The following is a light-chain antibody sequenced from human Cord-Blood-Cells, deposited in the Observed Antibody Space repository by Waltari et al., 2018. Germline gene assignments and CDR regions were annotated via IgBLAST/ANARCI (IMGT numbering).Light chain of an antibody. CDR1: QSISSY. V-gene: IGKV1-39*01. Sequence: DIQIAQSLSSLPACVGGRLTITCRASQSISSYLNWYQQKPGKAPKLLIYAASSLQSGVPSRFSGSGSGTDFTLTISSLQPEDFATYYCQQSYSTPLTFGGGTKVEIK. CDR2: AAS. CDR3: QQSYSTPLT. J-gene: IGKJ4*01.